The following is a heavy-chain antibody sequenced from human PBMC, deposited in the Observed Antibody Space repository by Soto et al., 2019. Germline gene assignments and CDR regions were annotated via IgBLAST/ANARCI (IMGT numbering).Heavy chain of an antibody. CDR3: ASGEYPRVDSFDY. D-gene: IGHD3-10*01. CDR2: IIPILGIA. J-gene: IGHJ4*02. CDR1: GGTFSSYT. V-gene: IGHV1-69*02. Sequence: QVQLVQSGAEVKKPGSSVKVSCKASGGTFSSYTISWVRQAPGQGLEWMGRIIPILGIANYAQKFQGRVTMTEAKSTSRADMELSSLKSGDASLYACASGEYPRVDSFDYWGQGTLVTVSS.